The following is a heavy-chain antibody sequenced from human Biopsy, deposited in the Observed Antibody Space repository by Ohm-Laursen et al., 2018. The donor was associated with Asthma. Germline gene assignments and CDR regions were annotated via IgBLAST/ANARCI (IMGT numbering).Heavy chain of an antibody. Sequence: TLSLTCAVSGGSISSGGYSWSWIRQPPGKGLEWIGYIYHSGSTHYNPSLKSRVTISVDRSKNQFSLKLSSVTAADTAVYYCARVKDGYNFDYWGQGTLVTVSS. CDR2: IYHSGST. CDR3: ARVKDGYNFDY. CDR1: GGSISSGGYS. V-gene: IGHV4-30-2*01. D-gene: IGHD5-24*01. J-gene: IGHJ4*02.